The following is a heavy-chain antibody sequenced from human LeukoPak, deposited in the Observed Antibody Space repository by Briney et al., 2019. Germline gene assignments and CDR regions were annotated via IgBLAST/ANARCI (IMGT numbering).Heavy chain of an antibody. V-gene: IGHV4-59*08. CDR3: PRLASGSYGPLTPFDY. CDR2: IYYSGST. Sequence: PSETLSLTCTVSGGSISSYYWSWIRQPPGKGLEWIGDIYYSGSTNYNPSLKSRVTISVDTSKNQFSLRLSSVTAADTAVYYSPRLASGSYGPLTPFDYWGQGTLFTVFS. D-gene: IGHD1-26*01. CDR1: GGSISSYY. J-gene: IGHJ4*02.